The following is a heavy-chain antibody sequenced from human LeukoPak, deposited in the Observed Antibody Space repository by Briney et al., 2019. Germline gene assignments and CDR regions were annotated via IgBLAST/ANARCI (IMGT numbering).Heavy chain of an antibody. CDR1: GGSISSSSYY. J-gene: IGHJ4*02. D-gene: IGHD3-22*01. CDR3: ARQRPSTYYYDSSGYYRFDY. CDR2: INHSGST. Sequence: PSETPSLTCTVSGGSISSSSYYWSWIRQPPGKGLEWIGEINHSGSTNYNPSLKSRVTISVDTSKNQFSLKLSSVTAADTAVYYCARQRPSTYYYDSSGYYRFDYWGQGTLVTVSS. V-gene: IGHV4-39*01.